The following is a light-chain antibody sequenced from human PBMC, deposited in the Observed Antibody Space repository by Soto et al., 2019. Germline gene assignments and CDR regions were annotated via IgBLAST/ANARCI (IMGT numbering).Light chain of an antibody. V-gene: IGKV3-11*01. CDR3: QQRNDWVT. Sequence: EVELTQSPATLSLSPGERATLSCRASQSIRNYLAWYQQKPGQAPRLLIYDASNRATGIPARFSGSGSGTDFILTISSLEPEDSGVYYCQQRNDWVTFGGGTKVEIK. CDR2: DAS. J-gene: IGKJ4*01. CDR1: QSIRNY.